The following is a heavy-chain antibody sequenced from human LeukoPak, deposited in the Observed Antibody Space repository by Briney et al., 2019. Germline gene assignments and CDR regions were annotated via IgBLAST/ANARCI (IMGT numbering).Heavy chain of an antibody. Sequence: SETLSLTCTVSGGSISSYYWSWIRQPAGKGLEWIGRFYTSGSTNYNPSLKSRVTITVDTSKNQFSLKLSSVTAADTAVYYCAREIIAAHNWFDPWGQGTLVTVSS. J-gene: IGHJ5*02. D-gene: IGHD6-6*01. CDR3: AREIIAAHNWFDP. CDR2: FYTSGST. CDR1: GGSISSYY. V-gene: IGHV4-4*07.